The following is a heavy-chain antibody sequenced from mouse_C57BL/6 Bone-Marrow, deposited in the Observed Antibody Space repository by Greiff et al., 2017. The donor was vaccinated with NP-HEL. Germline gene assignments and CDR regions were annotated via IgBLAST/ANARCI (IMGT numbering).Heavy chain of an antibody. J-gene: IGHJ4*01. CDR2: IYPGGGYT. CDR1: GYTFTNYW. V-gene: IGHV1-63*01. CDR3: ARWGGYDAMDY. Sequence: VKLQESGAELVRPGTSVKMSCKASGYTFTNYWIGWAKQRPGHGLEWIGDIYPGGGYTNYNEKFKGKATLTADKSSSTAYMQFSSLTSEDSAIYYCARWGGYDAMDYWGQGTSVTVSS.